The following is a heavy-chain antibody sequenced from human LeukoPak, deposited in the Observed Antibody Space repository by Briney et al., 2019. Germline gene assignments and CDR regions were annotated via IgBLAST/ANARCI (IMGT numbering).Heavy chain of an antibody. CDR3: ARLGRNYYYYMDV. CDR2: ISAYNGNT. CDR1: GGTFSSYA. J-gene: IGHJ6*03. Sequence: ASVKVSCKASGGTFSSYAISWVRQAPGQGLEWMGWISAYNGNTNYAQKLQGRVTMTTDTSTSTAYMELRSLRSDDTAVYYCARLGRNYYYYMDVWGKGTTVTISS. D-gene: IGHD2-15*01. V-gene: IGHV1-18*01.